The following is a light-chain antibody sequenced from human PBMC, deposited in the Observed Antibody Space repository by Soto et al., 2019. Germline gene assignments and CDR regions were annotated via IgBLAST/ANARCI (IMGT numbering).Light chain of an antibody. CDR2: EVI. V-gene: IGLV2-14*01. Sequence: QSALTQPASVSGSPGQSITISCTGTSSDVGAYNYVSWYQQHPGKAPKLMIYEVINRPSGVSNRFSGSKSGNTASLTISGLQAEDEADYYCSSYTNSIAVFGGGTKLTVL. CDR3: SSYTNSIAV. CDR1: SSDVGAYNY. J-gene: IGLJ3*02.